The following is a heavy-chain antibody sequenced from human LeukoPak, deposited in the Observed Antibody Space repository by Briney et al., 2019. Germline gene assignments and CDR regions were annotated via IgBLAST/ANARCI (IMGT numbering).Heavy chain of an antibody. CDR1: GFTFSSYA. CDR3: AKDREYSYVYDAFDI. V-gene: IGHV3-23*01. D-gene: IGHD3-16*01. Sequence: GGSLRLSCAASGFTFSSYAMSWVRQAPGKGLEWVSGMCCSGGSTYYADSVKGRFTISRDNSKNTLYLQMNTLRAEDTAVYYCAKDREYSYVYDAFDIWGQGTLVTVSS. J-gene: IGHJ3*02. CDR2: MCCSGGST.